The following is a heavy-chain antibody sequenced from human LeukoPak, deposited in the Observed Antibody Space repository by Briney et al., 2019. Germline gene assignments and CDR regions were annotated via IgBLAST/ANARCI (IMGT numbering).Heavy chain of an antibody. CDR1: GGSISSGDNY. J-gene: IGHJ4*02. Sequence: SETLSLTCTVSGGSISSGDNYWSWIRQPPGKGLEWIGYLYYSGSTYYNPSLKSRVAISVDTSKNQFSLKMSSMSAADTAVYYCARGDLYSSSWYNWGQGTLVTVSS. D-gene: IGHD6-13*01. CDR3: ARGDLYSSSWYN. V-gene: IGHV4-30-4*08. CDR2: LYYSGST.